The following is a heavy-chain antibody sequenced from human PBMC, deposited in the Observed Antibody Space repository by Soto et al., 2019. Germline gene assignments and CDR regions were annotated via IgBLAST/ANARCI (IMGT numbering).Heavy chain of an antibody. Sequence: QVQLVQSGAEVKKPGSSVKVSCKASGGTFSSYAITWVRQAPGQGLEWMGGIIPIFGTANYAQKFQARVTIPADESKSTAYMELSSRRSEDTAVYYCARDRGPSSGSYPYWFDPWGQGTRVTVSS. V-gene: IGHV1-69*12. CDR3: ARDRGPSSGSYPYWFDP. D-gene: IGHD3-22*01. CDR1: GGTFSSYA. J-gene: IGHJ5*02. CDR2: IIPIFGTA.